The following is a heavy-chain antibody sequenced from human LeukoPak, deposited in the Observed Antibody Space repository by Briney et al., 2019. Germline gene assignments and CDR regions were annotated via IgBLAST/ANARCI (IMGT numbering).Heavy chain of an antibody. Sequence: QPGGSLRLSCAASGFTFSDYSMNWVRQAPGKGLEWISYVGISSGNTKYADSVKGRFTISGDSAKNSVFLQMNSLRVEDTAVYYCARDHRYAFDNWGQGTLVTVPS. D-gene: IGHD5-12*01. J-gene: IGHJ4*02. CDR3: ARDHRYAFDN. CDR1: GFTFSDYS. CDR2: VGISSGNT. V-gene: IGHV3-48*04.